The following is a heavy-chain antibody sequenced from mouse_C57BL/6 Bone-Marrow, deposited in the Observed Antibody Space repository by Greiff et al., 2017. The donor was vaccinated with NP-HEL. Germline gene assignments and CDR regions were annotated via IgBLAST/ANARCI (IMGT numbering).Heavy chain of an antibody. CDR3: AFYYGSSLYFDY. V-gene: IGHV14-2*01. J-gene: IGHJ2*01. D-gene: IGHD1-1*01. CDR1: GFHIKDYY. CDR2: IDPEDGET. Sequence: EVKLVESGAELVKPGASVKLSCTASGFHIKDYYMHWVKQRTEQGLEWIGRIDPEDGETKYTPKFQGKATITADTSSNTAYLQLSILTSEDTAVYYCAFYYGSSLYFDYWGQGTTLTVSS.